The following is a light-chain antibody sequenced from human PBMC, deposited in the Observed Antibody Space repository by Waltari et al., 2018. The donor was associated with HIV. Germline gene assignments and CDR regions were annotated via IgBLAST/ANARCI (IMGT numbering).Light chain of an antibody. CDR1: QTVKLF. CDR3: QQSYTSPPT. J-gene: IGKJ2*01. V-gene: IGKV1-39*01. Sequence: DIQLTQSPSSLSASIGDRVPITCRANQTVKLFLNWYQQLPGNAPKLLIFASSTLQNGVPSRFTGSGAGTDCSLTINSLQFEDFATYYCQQSYTSPPTFGQGTRLDIK. CDR2: ASS.